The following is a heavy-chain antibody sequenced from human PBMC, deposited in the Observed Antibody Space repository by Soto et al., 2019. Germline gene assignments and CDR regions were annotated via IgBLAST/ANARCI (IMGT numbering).Heavy chain of an antibody. CDR1: GYSFTSYW. J-gene: IGHJ4*02. CDR2: IDPSDSYT. Sequence: GESLKISCKGSGYSFTSYWISWVRQMPGKGLEWMGRIDPSDSYTNYSPSFQGHVTISADKSISTAYLQWSSLKASDTAMYYCAREPDNSYSGSYPNPYYYWGQGTLVTVSS. D-gene: IGHD1-26*01. CDR3: AREPDNSYSGSYPNPYYY. V-gene: IGHV5-10-1*01.